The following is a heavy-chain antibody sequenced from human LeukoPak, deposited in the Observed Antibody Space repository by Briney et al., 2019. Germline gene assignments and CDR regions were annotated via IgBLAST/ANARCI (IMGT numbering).Heavy chain of an antibody. J-gene: IGHJ4*02. Sequence: AASVKVSCKASGYTFTGYYMHWVRQAPGQGLEWMGRINPNSGGTNYAQKFRGRVTMTRDTSISTAYMELSRLRSDDTAVYYCAREGDGYKILPFDYWGQGTLVTVSS. CDR3: AREGDGYKILPFDY. D-gene: IGHD5-24*01. V-gene: IGHV1-2*06. CDR2: INPNSGGT. CDR1: GYTFTGYY.